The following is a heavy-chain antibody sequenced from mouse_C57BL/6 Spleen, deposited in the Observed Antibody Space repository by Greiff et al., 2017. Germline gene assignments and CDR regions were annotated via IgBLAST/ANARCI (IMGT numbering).Heavy chain of an antibody. J-gene: IGHJ2*01. CDR3: ARSNYDY. Sequence: EVMLVESGGGLVKPGGSLKLSCAASGFTFSDYGMHWVRQAPEKGLEWVAYISSGSSTIYYADTVKGRFTISRDNAKNTLFLQMTSLRAEDAAMYYCARSNYDYGGQGTTLTVSS. V-gene: IGHV5-17*01. CDR1: GFTFSDYG. CDR2: ISSGSSTI. D-gene: IGHD2-5*01.